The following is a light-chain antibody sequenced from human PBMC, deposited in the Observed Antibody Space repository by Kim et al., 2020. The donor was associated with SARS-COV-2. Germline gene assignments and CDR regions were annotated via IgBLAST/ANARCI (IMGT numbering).Light chain of an antibody. Sequence: GQSITISCTGASSDVGGYNYVSWYQQHPGEAPKLMIYDVNKRPSGLSNRFSGSKSGNTASLTISGLQAEDEADYYCSSYTASSTFVFGTGTQLTVL. V-gene: IGLV2-14*03. CDR1: SSDVGGYNY. CDR2: DVN. CDR3: SSYTASSTFV. J-gene: IGLJ1*01.